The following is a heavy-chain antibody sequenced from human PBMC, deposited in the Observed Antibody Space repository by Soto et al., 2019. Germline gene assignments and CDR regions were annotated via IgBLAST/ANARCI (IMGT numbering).Heavy chain of an antibody. Sequence: TLSLTCSVSGDSISSGPYYWTWIRQHPGKGLEWIGNTFYTGTTNYNPSLKSRISISVDTSKNQFSLKLASVTAADTAIYYCARDRVRRDNKPYGMDVWGQGTTVTVSS. D-gene: IGHD2-21*01. J-gene: IGHJ6*02. CDR2: TFYTGTT. CDR3: ARDRVRRDNKPYGMDV. V-gene: IGHV4-31*03. CDR1: GDSISSGPYY.